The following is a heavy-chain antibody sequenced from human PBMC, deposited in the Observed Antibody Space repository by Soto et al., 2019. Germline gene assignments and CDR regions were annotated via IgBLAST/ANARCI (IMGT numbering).Heavy chain of an antibody. J-gene: IGHJ3*01. V-gene: IGHV1-2*02. CDR3: AVMISDAFDL. D-gene: IGHD2-8*01. CDR2: INPNSGGT. CDR1: GYTFTGYY. Sequence: ASVKVSCKASGYTFTGYYMHWVRQAPGQGLEWMGWINPNSGGTNYAQKFQGRVNMTRDTYISTAYMELSRMRSDDTADYYCAVMISDAFDLWGQGKVVTV.